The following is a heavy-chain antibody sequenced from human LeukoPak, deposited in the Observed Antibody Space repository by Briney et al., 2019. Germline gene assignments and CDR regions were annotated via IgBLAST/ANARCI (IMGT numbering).Heavy chain of an antibody. CDR1: GGSINGYY. Sequence: SETLSLICTVSGGSINGYYWSWIRQPPGKGLEWIGYIYFSGSTDYNPSLKGRVTISVDTSRNQFFLKLTSVTAADTAVYYCARGEALRQNYGMDVWGQGTTVTVSS. CDR3: ARGEALRQNYGMDV. CDR2: IYFSGST. V-gene: IGHV4-59*01. J-gene: IGHJ6*02.